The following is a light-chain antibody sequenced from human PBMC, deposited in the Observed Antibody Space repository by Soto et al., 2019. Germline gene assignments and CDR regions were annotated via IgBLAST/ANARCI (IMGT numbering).Light chain of an antibody. CDR2: SSS. CDR1: QSITTN. J-gene: IGKJ1*01. Sequence: DIQMTQSPSSLSASVGDRVAITCRASQSITTNLSWYQQKPGKAPELLIYSSSILQAGVPSRFSGSGSGTDFILTISSLQPEDFATYYCQQSYNTPRTFGQGTKVEIK. V-gene: IGKV1-39*01. CDR3: QQSYNTPRT.